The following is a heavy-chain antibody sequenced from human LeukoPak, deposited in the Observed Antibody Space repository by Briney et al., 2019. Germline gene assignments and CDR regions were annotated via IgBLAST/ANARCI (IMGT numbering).Heavy chain of an antibody. Sequence: PGGSLRLSCAASGFTFSSYSMNWVRQAPGKGLEWVSSISSSSSYIYYADSVKGRFTISRDNAKNSLYLQMNSLRAEDTAVYYCARELWSGSYYSHLPYFDYWGQGTLVTVSS. CDR1: GFTFSSYS. D-gene: IGHD3-10*01. CDR2: ISSSSSYI. J-gene: IGHJ4*02. V-gene: IGHV3-21*01. CDR3: ARELWSGSYYSHLPYFDY.